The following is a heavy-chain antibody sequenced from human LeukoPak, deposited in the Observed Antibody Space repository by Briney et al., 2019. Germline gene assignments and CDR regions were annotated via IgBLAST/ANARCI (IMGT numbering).Heavy chain of an antibody. CDR3: ARDSSGWGNGFGGLDC. D-gene: IGHD6-19*01. CDR2: IYTSGST. CDR1: GGSISSGSYY. Sequence: SQTLSLTCTVSGGSISSGSYYWSWIRQPAGKGLEWIGRIYTSGSTNYNPSLKSRVTISVDTSKNQFSLKLSSVTAADTAVYYCARDSSGWGNGFGGLDCWGQGTLVTVSS. V-gene: IGHV4-61*02. J-gene: IGHJ4*02.